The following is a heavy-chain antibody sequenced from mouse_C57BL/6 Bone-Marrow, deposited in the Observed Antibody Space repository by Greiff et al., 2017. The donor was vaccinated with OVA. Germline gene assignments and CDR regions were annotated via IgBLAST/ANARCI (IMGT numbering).Heavy chain of an antibody. CDR1: GFSLTSYG. D-gene: IGHD1-1*01. CDR3: ARGDYSPFAY. V-gene: IGHV2-2*01. CDR2: IWSGGST. Sequence: VQLVESGPGLVQPSQSLSITCTVSGFSLTSYGVHWVRQSPGKGLEWLGVIWSGGSTDYNAAFISRLSISKDNSKSQVFFKMNSLQADDTAIYYCARGDYSPFAYWGQGTLVTVSA. J-gene: IGHJ3*01.